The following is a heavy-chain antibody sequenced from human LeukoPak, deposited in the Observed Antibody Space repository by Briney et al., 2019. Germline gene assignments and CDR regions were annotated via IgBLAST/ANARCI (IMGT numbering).Heavy chain of an antibody. V-gene: IGHV4-38-2*02. Sequence: SETLSLTCTVSGYSISSGYYWGWIRQPPGKGLEWIGSIYHSGSTYSNPSLKSRVTISVDTSKNQFSLKLSSVTAADTAVYYCARVGYYPDYYMDVWGKGTTVTVSS. J-gene: IGHJ6*03. CDR2: IYHSGST. D-gene: IGHD2-21*01. CDR1: GYSISSGYY. CDR3: ARVGYYPDYYMDV.